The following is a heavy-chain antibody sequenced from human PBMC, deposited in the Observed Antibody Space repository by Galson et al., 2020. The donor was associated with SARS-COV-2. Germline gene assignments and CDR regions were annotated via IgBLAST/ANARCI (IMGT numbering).Heavy chain of an antibody. J-gene: IGHJ4*02. Sequence: GESLKISCAASGFTFSSYAMSWVRQAPGKGLEWVSAISGSGGSTYYADSVKGRFTISRDNSKNTLYLQMNSLRAEDTAVYYCAKDRGYLELGYWGQGTLVTVSS. CDR1: GFTFSSYA. CDR2: ISGSGGST. CDR3: AKDRGYLELGY. D-gene: IGHD5-12*01. V-gene: IGHV3-23*01.